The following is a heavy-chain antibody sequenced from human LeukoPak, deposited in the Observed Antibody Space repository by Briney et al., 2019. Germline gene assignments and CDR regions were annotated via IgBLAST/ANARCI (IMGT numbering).Heavy chain of an antibody. CDR2: IYNSGST. CDR3: ARCSGGCLDV. Sequence: PSETLSLTCTVSGDSISNYYWNWIRQPPGKGLEWIGYIYNSGSTNYNPSLKSQVTISVDTSKNQFSRKLSSVTAADTAVYFCARCSGGCLDVWGQGTTVTVSS. CDR1: GDSISNYY. D-gene: IGHD3-10*01. J-gene: IGHJ6*02. V-gene: IGHV4-59*01.